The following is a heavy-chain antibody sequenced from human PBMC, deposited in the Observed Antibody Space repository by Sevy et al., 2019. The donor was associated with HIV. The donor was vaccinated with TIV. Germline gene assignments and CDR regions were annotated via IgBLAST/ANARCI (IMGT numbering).Heavy chain of an antibody. CDR1: GFTFSSYS. CDR2: ISSSSSTI. V-gene: IGHV3-48*01. D-gene: IGHD6-13*01. J-gene: IGHJ4*02. Sequence: GGSLRLSCAASGFTFSSYSMNWVRQAPGNGLEWVSYISSSSSTIYYADSVKGRFTISRDNAKNSLYLQMNSLRAEDTAVYYCARLSGYSSSWSYFDYWGQGTLVTVSS. CDR3: ARLSGYSSSWSYFDY.